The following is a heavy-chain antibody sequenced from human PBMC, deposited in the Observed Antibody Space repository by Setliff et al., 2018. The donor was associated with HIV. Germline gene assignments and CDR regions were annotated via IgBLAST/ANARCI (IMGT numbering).Heavy chain of an antibody. V-gene: IGHV1-2*06. CDR2: INPINGDA. D-gene: IGHD4-17*01. CDR1: GYTFTDEY. J-gene: IGHJ4*02. CDR3: ARNYGADSNYFDY. Sequence: GASVKVSCKASGYTFTDEYIHWIRQAPGQGLEWMGRINPINGDASYAQKFQGSVAMTRDTAVSTAYMELGGLRSDDTAVYYCARNYGADSNYFDYWGQGTLVTVSS.